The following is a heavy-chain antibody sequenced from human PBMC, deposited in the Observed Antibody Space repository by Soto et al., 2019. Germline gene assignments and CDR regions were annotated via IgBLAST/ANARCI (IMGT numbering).Heavy chain of an antibody. Sequence: EVQLVESGGGLVKPGGSLRLSCAASGFTFSSYSMNWVRQAPGKGLEWVSSISSSSSYIYYADSVKGRFTTSRDNAKNSLYLQMNSLRAEDTAVYYCARVGWDIVLMVYAMHYYYYYMDVWGKGTTVTVSS. CDR3: ARVGWDIVLMVYAMHYYYYYMDV. CDR2: ISSSSSYI. CDR1: GFTFSSYS. J-gene: IGHJ6*03. D-gene: IGHD2-8*01. V-gene: IGHV3-21*01.